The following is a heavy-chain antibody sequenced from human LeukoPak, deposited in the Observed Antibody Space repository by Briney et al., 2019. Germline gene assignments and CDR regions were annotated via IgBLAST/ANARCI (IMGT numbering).Heavy chain of an antibody. CDR3: ARDILATSIAAPYY. D-gene: IGHD6-13*01. J-gene: IGHJ4*02. Sequence: SETLSLTCTVSGGSISSSSYYWGWIRQPPGTGLEWIGSIYYSGSTNYNPSLKSRVTISVDTSKNQFSLKLSSVTAADMAVHYCARDILATSIAAPYYWGQGTLVTVSS. V-gene: IGHV4-39*07. CDR2: IYYSGST. CDR1: GGSISSSSYY.